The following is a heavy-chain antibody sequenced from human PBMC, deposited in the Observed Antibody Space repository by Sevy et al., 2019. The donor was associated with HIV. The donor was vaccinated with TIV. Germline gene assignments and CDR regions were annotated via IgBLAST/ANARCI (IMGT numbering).Heavy chain of an antibody. V-gene: IGHV3-7*01. CDR3: AKGNSGSFDY. D-gene: IGHD3-22*01. J-gene: IGHJ4*02. CDR1: GFSLSAHG. CDR2: IKQDESEK. Sequence: GGSLRLSCAGIGFSLSAHGVNWVRQAPGKGLEWVANIKQDESEKYYVASVKGRFTISRDNAKNSVYLEMNSLRPEDTAIYYCAKGNSGSFDYWGQGTLVTVSS.